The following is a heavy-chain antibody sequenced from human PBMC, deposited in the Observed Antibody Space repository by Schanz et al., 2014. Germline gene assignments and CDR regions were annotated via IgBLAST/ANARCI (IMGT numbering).Heavy chain of an antibody. CDR3: ARHRAPYSSSSIYYFDY. Sequence: VQLVQSRAEVKKPGESLKISCKTSGYTFTAYWIGWVRQMPGKGLEWMGIIYPGDSDTRYSPSFQGQVAISADKSVNTAYLQWSSLKASDTAVYYCARHRAPYSSSSIYYFDYWGQGTLVTVSS. J-gene: IGHJ4*02. D-gene: IGHD6-13*01. CDR1: GYTFTAYW. CDR2: IYPGDSDT. V-gene: IGHV5-51*01.